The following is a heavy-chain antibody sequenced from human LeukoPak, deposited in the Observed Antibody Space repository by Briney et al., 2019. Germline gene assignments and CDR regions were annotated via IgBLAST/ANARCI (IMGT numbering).Heavy chain of an antibody. CDR1: GGSISSSSYY. D-gene: IGHD5-18*01. J-gene: IGHJ4*02. CDR2: IYYSGST. V-gene: IGHV4-39*01. Sequence: SETLSLTCTVSGGSISSSSYYWGWIRQPPGKGLEWIGSIYYSGSTYYNPSLKSRVTISVDTSKNQFSLKLSSVTAADTAVYYCVRQLWLFGYFDYWGQGTLVTVSS. CDR3: VRQLWLFGYFDY.